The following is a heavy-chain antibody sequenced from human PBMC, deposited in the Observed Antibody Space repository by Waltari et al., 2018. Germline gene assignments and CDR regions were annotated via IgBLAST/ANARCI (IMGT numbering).Heavy chain of an antibody. J-gene: IGHJ4*02. CDR2: INPSGGST. D-gene: IGHD3-22*01. CDR1: GYTFTNYY. Sequence: QVQLVQSGAEVKKPGASVKVSCKASGYTFTNYYMHWVRQAPGHGPEWMGIINPSGGSTNYAQKFKGRVTMTRDTSTSTVYMELSSLRSEDTAVYYCARAKDYYDTSGWYYFDYWGQGTLVTVSS. CDR3: ARAKDYYDTSGWYYFDY. V-gene: IGHV1-46*01.